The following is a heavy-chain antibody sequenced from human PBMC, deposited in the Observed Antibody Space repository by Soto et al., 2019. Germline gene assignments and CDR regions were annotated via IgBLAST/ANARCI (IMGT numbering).Heavy chain of an antibody. V-gene: IGHV3-23*01. CDR3: AKLMWLGELFHFDY. D-gene: IGHD3-10*01. CDR2: ISGSGGST. Sequence: GSLRLSGAASGFTFSSYAMSWVRQAPGKGLEWVSAISGSGGSTYYADSVKGRFTISRDNSKNTLYLQMNSLRAEDTAVYYCAKLMWLGELFHFDYWGQGTLVTGSS. J-gene: IGHJ4*02. CDR1: GFTFSSYA.